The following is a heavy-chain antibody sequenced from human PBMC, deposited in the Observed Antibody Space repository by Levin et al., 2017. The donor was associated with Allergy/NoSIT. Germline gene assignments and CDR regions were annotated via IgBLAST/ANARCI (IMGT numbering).Heavy chain of an antibody. CDR3: ARADYGSGRGYLDY. V-gene: IGHV4-31*03. J-gene: IGHJ4*02. Sequence: SETLSLTCTVSGGSLSSGASYWSWIRQHPGKGLEWIGHVYYSGSYHNNPSLESRVTISVDTSKNQFSLRLTSVTAADTAVYFCARADYGSGRGYLDYWGQGALVTVSS. D-gene: IGHD3-10*01. CDR1: GGSLSSGASY. CDR2: VYYSGSY.